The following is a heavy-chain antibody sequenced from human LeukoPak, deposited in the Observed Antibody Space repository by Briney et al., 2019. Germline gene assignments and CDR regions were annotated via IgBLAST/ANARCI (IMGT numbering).Heavy chain of an antibody. V-gene: IGHV4-34*01. CDR1: GGSFSGYY. J-gene: IGHJ6*02. Sequence: PSETLSLTCAVYGGSFSGYYWSWIRQPPGKGLEWIGEINHSGSTNYNPSLKSRVTISVDTSKNQFSLKLSSVTAADTAVYYCASGYFENMLAGWGQGTTVTVSS. CDR3: ASGYFENMLAG. D-gene: IGHD3-16*01. CDR2: INHSGST.